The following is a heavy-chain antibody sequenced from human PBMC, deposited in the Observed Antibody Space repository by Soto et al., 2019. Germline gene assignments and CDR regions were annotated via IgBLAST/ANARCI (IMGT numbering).Heavy chain of an antibody. J-gene: IGHJ5*02. Sequence: SETLSLTCTVSGGSISSSSYFWGWIRQPPGKGLEWIGSMYYSGSTYYNPSLKSRVTISVDTSKNQFSLKLSSVTAADTAVYYCARGRVVVVPAARYNWFDPWGQGTLVTVSS. CDR3: ARGRVVVVPAARYNWFDP. V-gene: IGHV4-39*01. CDR2: MYYSGST. D-gene: IGHD2-2*01. CDR1: GGSISSSSYF.